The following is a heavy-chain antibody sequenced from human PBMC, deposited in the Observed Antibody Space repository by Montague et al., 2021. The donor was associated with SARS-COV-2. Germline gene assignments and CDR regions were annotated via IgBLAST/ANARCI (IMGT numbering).Heavy chain of an antibody. D-gene: IGHD6-13*01. CDR2: IGTAGDT. CDR1: GFTFSSYD. V-gene: IGHV3-13*04. J-gene: IGHJ2*01. CDR3: ARAGYSSSWPLRLYWYFDL. Sequence: SLRLSCAASGFTFSSYDMHWVRQATGKGLEWVSAIGTAGDTYYPGSVKGRFTISRENAKNSLYLQMNSLRAGDTAVCYCARAGYSSSWPLRLYWYFDLWGRGTLVTVSS.